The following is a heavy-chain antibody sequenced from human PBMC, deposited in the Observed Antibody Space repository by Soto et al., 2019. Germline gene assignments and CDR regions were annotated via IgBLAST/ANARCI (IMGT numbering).Heavy chain of an antibody. CDR1: GFTFTSSA. CDR3: AATPPAYYDFWSGYYTSQYYYYGMDV. Sequence: ASVKVSCKASGFTFTSSAVQWVRQARGQRLEWIGWIVVGSGNTNYAQKFQERVTITRDMSTSTAYMELSSLRSEDTAVYYCAATPPAYYDFWSGYYTSQYYYYGMDVWGQGTTVTVSS. J-gene: IGHJ6*02. CDR2: IVVGSGNT. V-gene: IGHV1-58*01. D-gene: IGHD3-3*01.